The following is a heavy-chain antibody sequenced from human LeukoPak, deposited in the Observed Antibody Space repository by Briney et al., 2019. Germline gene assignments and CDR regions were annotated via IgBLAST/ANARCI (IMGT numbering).Heavy chain of an antibody. Sequence: ASVRVSCKASGYTFTGHYMHWVRQAPGQGLEWMGRINPNSGGTNYAQKSQGRDTMTRDTSISTGYMEVSSLRSDDTAVYYCARGGAVFGTKYNWFDPWGQGTLVIVSS. CDR1: GYTFTGHY. CDR3: ARGGAVFGTKYNWFDP. J-gene: IGHJ5*02. D-gene: IGHD1-1*01. V-gene: IGHV1-2*06. CDR2: INPNSGGT.